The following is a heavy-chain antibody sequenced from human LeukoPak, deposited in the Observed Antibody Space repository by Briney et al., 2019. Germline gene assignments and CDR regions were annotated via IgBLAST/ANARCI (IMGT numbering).Heavy chain of an antibody. D-gene: IGHD6-19*01. CDR3: ARDHSSGFSDYYYGMDV. V-gene: IGHV1-69*04. CDR1: GGTFSSYA. Sequence: SVKVSCKASGGTFSSYAISWVRQAPGQGLEWMGRIIPIFGIANYAQKFQGRVTITADKSTSTAYMELSSLRSEDTAVYYCARDHSSGFSDYYYGMDVWGQGTTVAVSS. J-gene: IGHJ6*02. CDR2: IIPIFGIA.